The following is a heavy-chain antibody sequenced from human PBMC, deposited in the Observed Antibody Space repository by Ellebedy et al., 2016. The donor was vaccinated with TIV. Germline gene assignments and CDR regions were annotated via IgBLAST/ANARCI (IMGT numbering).Heavy chain of an antibody. D-gene: IGHD1-20*01. CDR1: GAPISSSSYY. Sequence: SETLSPTXTVSGAPISSSSYYWGWIRQPPGKGLEWIGSIYYSGSTYYNPSLKSRVTISVDTSKNQFSLKLSSVTAADTAVYYCAGAYNWNDSGWCDPWGQGTLVTVSS. J-gene: IGHJ5*02. CDR2: IYYSGST. V-gene: IGHV4-39*01. CDR3: AGAYNWNDSGWCDP.